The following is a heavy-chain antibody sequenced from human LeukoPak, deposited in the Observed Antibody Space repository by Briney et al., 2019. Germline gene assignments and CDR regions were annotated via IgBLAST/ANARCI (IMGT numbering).Heavy chain of an antibody. CDR3: ARVSDIAAAGDAIDI. D-gene: IGHD6-13*01. Sequence: AGGSLRLSCAGSGFIFSDYNMNWVRQAPGKGLEWVSSISGSSSHVYYADSVKGRFTISRDNAENSLYLQMNSLRVEDTAVYYCARVSDIAAAGDAIDIWGQGTMVTVSS. CDR2: ISGSSSHV. J-gene: IGHJ3*02. CDR1: GFIFSDYN. V-gene: IGHV3-21*06.